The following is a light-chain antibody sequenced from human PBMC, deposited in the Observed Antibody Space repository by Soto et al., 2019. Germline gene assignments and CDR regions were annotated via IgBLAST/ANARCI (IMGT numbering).Light chain of an antibody. Sequence: EIVMAQSPATLSVSPGERATLSCRASQSVSANLAWYQQKPGQAPRLLIYGASTRATGVPASFSGSGSGTEFTLTISSLQSEDFAVYYCQQYNSWPLTFGGGTKVDI. J-gene: IGKJ4*01. V-gene: IGKV3-15*01. CDR2: GAS. CDR1: QSVSAN. CDR3: QQYNSWPLT.